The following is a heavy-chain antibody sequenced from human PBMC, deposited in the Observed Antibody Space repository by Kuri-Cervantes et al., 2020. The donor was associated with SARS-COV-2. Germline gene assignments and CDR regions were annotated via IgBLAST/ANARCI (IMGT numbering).Heavy chain of an antibody. Sequence: GESLKISCAASGFTFSNAWMSWVRQAPGKGLEWVANIKQDGSEKYYVDSVKGRFTISRDNAKNSLYLQMNSLRAEDTAVYYCASQIGIFWNWGQGTLVTVSS. J-gene: IGHJ4*02. CDR1: GFTFSNAW. CDR3: ASQIGIFWN. D-gene: IGHD3-3*01. CDR2: IKQDGSEK. V-gene: IGHV3-7*01.